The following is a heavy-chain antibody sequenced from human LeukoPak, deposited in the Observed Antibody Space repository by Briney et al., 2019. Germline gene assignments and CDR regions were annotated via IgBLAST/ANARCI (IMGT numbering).Heavy chain of an antibody. V-gene: IGHV4-31*03. CDR1: GGSISSGGYY. D-gene: IGHD3-3*01. CDR3: ARAGGFFSPFGY. CDR2: IYYSGST. Sequence: SETLSLTCTVSGGSISSGGYYWSWIRQHPGKGLEWIGYIYYSGSTYYNPSLKSRVTVSVDTSKNQFSLKLSSVTAADTAVYYCARAGGFFSPFGYWGQGTLVTVSS. J-gene: IGHJ4*02.